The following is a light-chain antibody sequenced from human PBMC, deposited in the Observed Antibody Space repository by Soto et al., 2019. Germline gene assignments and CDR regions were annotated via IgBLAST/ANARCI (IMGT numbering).Light chain of an antibody. Sequence: IVLTQSPGTLSLSTGETATLSCRADQSVSGNFLAWYQQKPGQAPRLLLSYASNRATGVPDRFSGVGSGTDFPLTISRLESEDFSVYYCQQYGGSPLTFGPGTKVEVK. CDR2: YAS. J-gene: IGKJ1*01. CDR1: QSVSGNF. V-gene: IGKV3-20*01. CDR3: QQYGGSPLT.